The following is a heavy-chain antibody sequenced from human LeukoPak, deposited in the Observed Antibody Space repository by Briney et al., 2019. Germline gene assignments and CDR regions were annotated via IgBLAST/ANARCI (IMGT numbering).Heavy chain of an antibody. D-gene: IGHD3-10*01. CDR1: GYTFTSYY. CDR3: ARSTYYYGSGSSNWFDP. V-gene: IGHV1-46*01. J-gene: IGHJ5*02. Sequence: ASVKVSCKAPGYTFTSYYMHWVRQAPGQGLEWMGIISPSGGSTSCAQKFQGRVTMTRDTSTSTVYMELSSLRSEDTAVYYCARSTYYYGSGSSNWFDPWGQGTLVTVSS. CDR2: ISPSGGST.